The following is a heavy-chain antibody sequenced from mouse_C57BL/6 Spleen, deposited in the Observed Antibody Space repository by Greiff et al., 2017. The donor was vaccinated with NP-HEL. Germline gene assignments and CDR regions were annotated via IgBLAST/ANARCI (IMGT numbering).Heavy chain of an antibody. J-gene: IGHJ4*01. Sequence: VQLQQSGPELVKPGASVKISCKASGYAFSSSWMNWVKQRPGKGLEWIGRIYPGDGDTNYNGKFKGKATLTADKSSSTAYMQLSSLTSEDSAVYFCARASSGYDYYAMDYWGQGTSVTVSS. CDR3: ARASSGYDYYAMDY. CDR1: GYAFSSSW. CDR2: IYPGDGDT. V-gene: IGHV1-82*01. D-gene: IGHD3-2*02.